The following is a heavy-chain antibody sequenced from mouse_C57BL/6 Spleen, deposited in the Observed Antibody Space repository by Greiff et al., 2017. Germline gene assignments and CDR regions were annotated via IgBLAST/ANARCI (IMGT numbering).Heavy chain of an antibody. CDR1: GYTFTSYW. V-gene: IGHV1-50*01. CDR2: IDPSDSYT. D-gene: IGHD3-2*01. Sequence: QVQLQQPGAELVKPGASVKLSCKASGYTFTSYWMQWVKQRPGQGLEWIGEIDPSDSYTNYNQKFKGKATLTVDTSSSTAYMQLSSLTSVDSAVYYCAMLDSTYYFDYWGQGTTLTVSS. J-gene: IGHJ2*01. CDR3: AMLDSTYYFDY.